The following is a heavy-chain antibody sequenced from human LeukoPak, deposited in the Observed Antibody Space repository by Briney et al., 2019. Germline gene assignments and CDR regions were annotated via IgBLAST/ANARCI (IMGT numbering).Heavy chain of an antibody. Sequence: PGGSLRLSCAASGFTFSSYAMSWVRQAPGKGLEWVSVIYSGGSTYYADSVKGRFTISRDNSKNTLYLQMNSLRAEDTAVYYCARAKPDYGDYYGMDVWGQGTTVTVSS. J-gene: IGHJ6*02. D-gene: IGHD4-17*01. CDR3: ARAKPDYGDYYGMDV. CDR2: IYSGGST. V-gene: IGHV3-53*01. CDR1: GFTFSSYA.